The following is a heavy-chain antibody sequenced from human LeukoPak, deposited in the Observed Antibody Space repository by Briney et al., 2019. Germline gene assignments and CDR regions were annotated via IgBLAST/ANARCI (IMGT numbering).Heavy chain of an antibody. CDR2: IKQDGSER. CDR1: GFTISSYW. D-gene: IGHD4-17*01. Sequence: GSLRLSCAASGFTISSYWMSWVRQAPGKGLEWVASIKQDGSERYYVDSVKGRFTISRDNVKNSLYLQMNSLRAEDTAVYYCASAGTSYGDQFFDYWGQGTLVTVSS. CDR3: ASAGTSYGDQFFDY. J-gene: IGHJ4*02. V-gene: IGHV3-7*01.